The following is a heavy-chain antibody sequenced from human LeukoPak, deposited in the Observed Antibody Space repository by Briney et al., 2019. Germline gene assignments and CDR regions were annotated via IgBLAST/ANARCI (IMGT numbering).Heavy chain of an antibody. D-gene: IGHD6-19*01. V-gene: IGHV4-34*01. CDR1: GGSFSGYH. J-gene: IGHJ4*02. Sequence: SETLSLTCGVYGGSFSGYHWNWIRQPPGEGLEWIGEINHSGSTNYNPSLKSRVTISVDTSKKQFSLRLSSVTAADTAVYFCARGVRIAVADPHLDYWGQRTLVTVSS. CDR2: INHSGST. CDR3: ARGVRIAVADPHLDY.